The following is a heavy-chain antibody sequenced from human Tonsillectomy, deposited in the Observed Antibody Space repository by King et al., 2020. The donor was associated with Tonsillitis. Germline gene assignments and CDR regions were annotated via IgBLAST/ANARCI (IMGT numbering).Heavy chain of an antibody. D-gene: IGHD3-3*01. V-gene: IGHV3-30*02. CDR1: GFTFSSYG. Sequence: VQLVESGGGVVQPGGSLRLSCAASGFTFSSYGMHWVRQAPGKGLEWVAFIRYDGSNKYYADSVKGRFTISRDNSKNTLYLQMNSLRAEDTAVYYCAKVGGGLGDFWSGYHDAFDIWGQGTMVTVSS. CDR3: AKVGGGLGDFWSGYHDAFDI. J-gene: IGHJ3*02. CDR2: IRYDGSNK.